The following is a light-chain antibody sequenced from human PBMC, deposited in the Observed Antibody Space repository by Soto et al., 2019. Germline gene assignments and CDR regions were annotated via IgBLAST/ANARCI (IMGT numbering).Light chain of an antibody. CDR2: LGS. CDR3: MQALQTL. V-gene: IGKV2-28*01. CDR1: QSLLHSNGYNY. J-gene: IGKJ5*01. Sequence: DIVMTQSPLSLPVTPGEPASISCRSSQSLLHSNGYNYLDWYLQKPGQSPQLLIYLGSNRSSGVPDRFSGSGSGTDFTLKISRVEAEDVGVYYCMQALQTLFGQGTRLENK.